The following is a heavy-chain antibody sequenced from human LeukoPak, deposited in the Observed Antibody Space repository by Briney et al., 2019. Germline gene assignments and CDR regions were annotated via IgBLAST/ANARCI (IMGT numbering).Heavy chain of an antibody. CDR3: ARDGLGYCSSTSCPNVFVP. J-gene: IGHJ5*02. V-gene: IGHV1-46*03. Sequence: ASVKVSCKASGYTFTSYYMHWVRQAPGQGLEWMGIINPSGGSTSYAQKFQGRVTMTRDTSTSTVYMELSSLRSEDTAVYYCARDGLGYCSSTSCPNVFVPWGQGTIVTVSS. CDR1: GYTFTSYY. CDR2: INPSGGST. D-gene: IGHD2-2*01.